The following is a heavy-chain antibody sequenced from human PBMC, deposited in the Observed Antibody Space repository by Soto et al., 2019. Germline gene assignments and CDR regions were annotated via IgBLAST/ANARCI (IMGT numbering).Heavy chain of an antibody. CDR1: GFTVSSNY. J-gene: IGHJ2*01. Sequence: EVQLVETGGGLIQPGGSLRLSCAASGFTVSSNYMSWVRQAPGKGLEWVSVIYSGGSTYYADSVKGRFTISRDNSKNTMYLQMNSLRAEDTAVYYCAGPSSGWSAHTGPGYFDLSGRGTLVTVSS. CDR3: AGPSSGWSAHTGPGYFDL. CDR2: IYSGGST. D-gene: IGHD6-19*01. V-gene: IGHV3-53*02.